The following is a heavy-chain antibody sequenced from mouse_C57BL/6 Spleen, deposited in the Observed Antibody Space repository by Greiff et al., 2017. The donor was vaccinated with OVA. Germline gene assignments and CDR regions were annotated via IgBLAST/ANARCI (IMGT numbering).Heavy chain of an antibody. CDR1: GYTFTDYE. J-gene: IGHJ2*01. D-gene: IGHD2-1*01. Sequence: QVHVKQSGAELVRPGASVTLSCKASGYTFTDYEMHWVKQTPVHGLEWIGAIDPETGGTAYNQKFKGKAILTADKSSSTAYMELRSLTSEDSAVYYCTRSTGGDYFDYWGQDTTLTVSS. V-gene: IGHV1-15*01. CDR3: TRSTGGDYFDY. CDR2: IDPETGGT.